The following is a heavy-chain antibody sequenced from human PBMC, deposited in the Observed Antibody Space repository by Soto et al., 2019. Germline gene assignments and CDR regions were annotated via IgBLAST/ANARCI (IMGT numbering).Heavy chain of an antibody. CDR3: AAGGHSIAAPIVGMDV. V-gene: IGHV1-58*01. D-gene: IGHD6-6*01. Sequence: SVQVSCKAAGFTLTSSAVRRVRQARGQRLEWIGWIVVGSGNTNYAQKFQERVTITRDMSTSTAYMELSSLRSEDTAVYYCAAGGHSIAAPIVGMDVWGQGTTVTVSS. J-gene: IGHJ6*02. CDR2: IVVGSGNT. CDR1: GFTLTSSA.